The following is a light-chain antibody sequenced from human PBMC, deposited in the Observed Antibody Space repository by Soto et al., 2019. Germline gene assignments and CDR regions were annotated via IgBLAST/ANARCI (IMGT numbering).Light chain of an antibody. Sequence: QPVLTQPPSASGTPGQRVTISCSGSSSNIGSNTVNWYQQLPGTAPKLLIYSNNQRPSGVPDRFSGYKSGTSASLAISGLQCEDEADYYCAAWDDSLNCHVVFGGGTKLTVL. CDR2: SNN. CDR3: AAWDDSLNCHVV. V-gene: IGLV1-44*01. CDR1: SSNIGSNT. J-gene: IGLJ2*01.